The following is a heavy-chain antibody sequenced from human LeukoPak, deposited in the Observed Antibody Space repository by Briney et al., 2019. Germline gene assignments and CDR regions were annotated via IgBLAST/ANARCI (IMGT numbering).Heavy chain of an antibody. CDR3: ARYYCSGGSCYSGDLDY. D-gene: IGHD2-15*01. J-gene: IGHJ4*02. V-gene: IGHV1-69*13. CDR1: GGTFSSYA. CDR2: IIPIFGTA. Sequence: ASVKVSCKASGGTFSSYAISWVRQAPGQGLEWMGGIIPIFGTANYAQKFQGRVTITADESTSTAYMELSSLRSEDTAVYYCARYYCSGGSCYSGDLDYWGQGTLVTVSS.